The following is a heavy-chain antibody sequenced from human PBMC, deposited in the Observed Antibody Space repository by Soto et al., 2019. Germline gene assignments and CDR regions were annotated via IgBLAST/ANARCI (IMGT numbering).Heavy chain of an antibody. J-gene: IGHJ5*02. CDR3: AKEPKSTVRFNWFDP. V-gene: IGHV3-23*01. Sequence: EMQLSESGGGLVQPGGSLRLSCAASGFTFGSYAMSWVRQAPGKGLEWVSAVSGGGSGTYYADSVKGRFTISRDNSKTTLFLQMSSLRVEDTAIYYWAKEPKSTVRFNWFDPWGQGTVVTVSS. CDR1: GFTFGSYA. CDR2: VSGGGSGT. D-gene: IGHD2-8*02.